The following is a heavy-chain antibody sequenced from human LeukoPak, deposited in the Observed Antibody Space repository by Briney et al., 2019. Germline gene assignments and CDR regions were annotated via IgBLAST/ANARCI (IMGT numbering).Heavy chain of an antibody. Sequence: SETLSLTCTVSGGSISSGGYYWSWIRQHPGKGLEWIGYIYYSGSTYYNPSLKSRVTISVDTSKNQFSLKLSSVTAADTAVYYCARRYRIAVDLDYWGQGTLVTVSS. J-gene: IGHJ4*02. D-gene: IGHD6-19*01. CDR1: GGSISSGGYY. CDR3: ARRYRIAVDLDY. CDR2: IYYSGST. V-gene: IGHV4-31*03.